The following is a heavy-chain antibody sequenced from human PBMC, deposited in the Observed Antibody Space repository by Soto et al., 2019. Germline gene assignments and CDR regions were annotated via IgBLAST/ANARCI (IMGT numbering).Heavy chain of an antibody. CDR3: ATCITFFGLVYLHDP. J-gene: IGHJ5*02. Sequence: ASVKVSCKASGYTFTIYYMHWVRQAPGQGLEWMGIINPSGGSTSYAQKLQGRVTMTTDTSTSTAYMELRSLRSEDTAVYYCATCITFFGLVYLHDPWGQGTLEPVSS. D-gene: IGHD3-3*01. CDR1: GYTFTIYY. V-gene: IGHV1-46*01. CDR2: INPSGGST.